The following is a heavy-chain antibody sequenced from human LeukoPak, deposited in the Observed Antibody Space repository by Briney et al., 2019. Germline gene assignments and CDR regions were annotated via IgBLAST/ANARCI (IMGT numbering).Heavy chain of an antibody. Sequence: PSETLSLTCTVSGDSINSYYWTWIRQPPGQGLEWIGYIYYSGSTNYNPSLKSRVTISVDTSKNQFSLKLDSVNAADTAVYYCARQVPYTSRPDYWGQGTLVTVSS. CDR3: ARQVPYTSRPDY. CDR2: IYYSGST. CDR1: GDSINSYY. V-gene: IGHV4-59*08. D-gene: IGHD2-2*01. J-gene: IGHJ4*02.